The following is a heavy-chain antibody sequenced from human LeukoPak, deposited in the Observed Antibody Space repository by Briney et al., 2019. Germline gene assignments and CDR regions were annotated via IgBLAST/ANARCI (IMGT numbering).Heavy chain of an antibody. CDR1: GFTFSSYA. J-gene: IGHJ4*02. Sequence: PGGSLRFSCAASGFTFSSYAMHWVRQAPGKGLEWVAVISYDGSNKYYADSVKGRFTISRDNSKNTLYLQMNSLRAEDTAVYYCAREYSSGFDYWGQGTLVTVSS. D-gene: IGHD6-19*01. CDR3: AREYSSGFDY. V-gene: IGHV3-30-3*01. CDR2: ISYDGSNK.